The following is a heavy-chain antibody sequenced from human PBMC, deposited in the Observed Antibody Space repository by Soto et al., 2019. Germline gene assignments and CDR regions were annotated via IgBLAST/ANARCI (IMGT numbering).Heavy chain of an antibody. J-gene: IGHJ4*02. Sequence: EVQLVESGGGLVKPGGSLRLSCAASGFTFSVYNMNWVRQAPGKGLEWLSSISGSGSYMYYADSVKGRFTISRDNAKNSLYLQVNSLRVEDTAVYYCARDPYGNYYFDYWGQGTLVTVSS. CDR1: GFTFSVYN. CDR3: ARDPYGNYYFDY. CDR2: ISGSGSYM. V-gene: IGHV3-21*01. D-gene: IGHD4-17*01.